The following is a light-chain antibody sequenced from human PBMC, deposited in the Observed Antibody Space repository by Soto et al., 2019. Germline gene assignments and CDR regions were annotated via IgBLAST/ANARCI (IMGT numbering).Light chain of an antibody. J-gene: IGLJ1*01. CDR1: SSDVGGYNY. V-gene: IGLV2-8*01. CDR2: EVT. CDR3: CSYAGSNNLKV. Sequence: QSVLTQPPSASGSPGQSVTISCPGTSSDVGGYNYVSWYQQHPGKAPKLMIYEVTKRPSGVPDRFSGSKSGNTASLTVSGLQAEDEADYYCCSYAGSNNLKVFGTGTKVTVL.